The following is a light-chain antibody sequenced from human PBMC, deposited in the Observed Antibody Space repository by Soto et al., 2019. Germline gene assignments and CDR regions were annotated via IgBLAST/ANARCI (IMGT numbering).Light chain of an antibody. Sequence: QSALTQPPSASGSPGQSVTISCTGTSSDVGGYNYVSWYQHHPGKVPKLMIYEVSKRPSGVPDRFSGSKSGNTASLTVSGLQAEDEADYYCSSYAGSITVVFGTGTKLTVL. CDR2: EVS. CDR1: SSDVGGYNY. V-gene: IGLV2-8*01. J-gene: IGLJ1*01. CDR3: SSYAGSITVV.